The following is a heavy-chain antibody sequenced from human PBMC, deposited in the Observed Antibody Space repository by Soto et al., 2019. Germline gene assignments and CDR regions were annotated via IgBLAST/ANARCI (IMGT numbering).Heavy chain of an antibody. Sequence: GGSLRLSCEASGFTFSNYWMSWVRQPPGKWLEWVANINEDGSAKYYVDSVKGRFTISRDNAKNSLYLQMSSLRAEDTAVYYCARTRHCDLWGQGTLVTVSS. J-gene: IGHJ5*02. CDR1: GFTFSNYW. CDR3: ARTRHCDL. CDR2: INEDGSAK. V-gene: IGHV3-7*01.